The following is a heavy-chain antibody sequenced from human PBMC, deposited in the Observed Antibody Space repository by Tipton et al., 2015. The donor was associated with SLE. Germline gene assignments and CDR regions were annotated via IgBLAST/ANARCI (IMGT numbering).Heavy chain of an antibody. CDR1: GYRFDTHW. CDR2: IYPDDSDT. Sequence: SLRLSCKASGYRFDTHWIGWVRQMPGKGLEWMGIIYPDDSDTKYSPSFEGQVTISADMSITTAYLQWSSLKASDTAIYYCARQDYRGYYYYGLDVWGQGTTVTVSS. V-gene: IGHV5-51*01. D-gene: IGHD4-11*01. J-gene: IGHJ6*02. CDR3: ARQDYRGYYYYGLDV.